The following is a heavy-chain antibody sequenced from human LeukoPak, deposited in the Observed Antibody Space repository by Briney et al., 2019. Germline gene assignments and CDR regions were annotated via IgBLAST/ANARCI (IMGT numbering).Heavy chain of an antibody. J-gene: IGHJ4*02. Sequence: SETLSLTCTVSGGSISSYYWSWIRQPPGKGLEWIGYIYYSGSTNYNPSLKSRVTISVDTSKNQFSLKLSSVTAADTAVYFCARHYDSSAYWYYFDYWGQGTLVTVSS. CDR1: GGSISSYY. V-gene: IGHV4-59*08. CDR2: IYYSGST. D-gene: IGHD3-22*01. CDR3: ARHYDSSAYWYYFDY.